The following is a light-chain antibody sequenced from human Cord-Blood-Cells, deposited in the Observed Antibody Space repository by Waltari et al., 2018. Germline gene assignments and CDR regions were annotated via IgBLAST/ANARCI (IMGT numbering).Light chain of an antibody. V-gene: IGKV3-15*01. J-gene: IGKJ2*03. CDR2: CAS. CDR3: QQYNNWPPYS. Sequence: EIVMTQSPATLSVSPGERATLSCRASQSVSSNLAWYQQKPSQAPRLLIYCASTRATGIPARFSGSGSGTEFTLTISSLQSEDFAVYYCQQYNNWPPYSFGQGTKLEIK. CDR1: QSVSSN.